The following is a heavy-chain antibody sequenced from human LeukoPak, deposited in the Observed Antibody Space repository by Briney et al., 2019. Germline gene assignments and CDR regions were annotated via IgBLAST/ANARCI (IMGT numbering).Heavy chain of an antibody. CDR1: GGSISSYY. Sequence: SETLSLTCTVSGGSISSYYWSWIRQPPGKGLEWIGYIYYSGSTNYNPSLKSRVTISVDTSKNQFSLKLSSVTAAGTAVYYCARDVRYCDSSGYRVFDYWGQGTLVTVSS. J-gene: IGHJ4*02. V-gene: IGHV4-59*01. D-gene: IGHD3-22*01. CDR3: ARDVRYCDSSGYRVFDY. CDR2: IYYSGST.